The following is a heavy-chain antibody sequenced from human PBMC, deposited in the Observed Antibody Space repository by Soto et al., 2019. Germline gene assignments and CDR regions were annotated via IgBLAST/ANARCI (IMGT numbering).Heavy chain of an antibody. V-gene: IGHV3-23*01. CDR1: GFTFSSYA. CDR2: ISDSGGST. Sequence: GGSQRLSCAASGFTFSSYAMSWVRQAPGKGLEWVSAISDSGGSTYDADSGKGRFTISRDNTKNTLYLKMNSMRAEDMGVYYCAKVSGGWSGYYYYYYYMDVWGKGTTVTVSS. D-gene: IGHD3-3*01. J-gene: IGHJ6*03. CDR3: AKVSGGWSGYYYYYYYMDV.